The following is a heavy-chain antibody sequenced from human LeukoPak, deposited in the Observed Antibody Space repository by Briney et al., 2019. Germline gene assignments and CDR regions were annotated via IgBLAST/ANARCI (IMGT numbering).Heavy chain of an antibody. V-gene: IGHV4-39*07. CDR1: GGSISSNSYY. CDR2: IYYSGST. J-gene: IGHJ3*02. CDR3: ARVGATYYAFDI. Sequence: PSETLSLTCAVSGGSISSNSYYWGWIRQPPGKGLEWIGSIYYSGSTYYNPSLKSRVTISVDTSKNQFSLKLSSVTAADTAVYYCARVGATYYAFDIWGQGTMVTVSS. D-gene: IGHD1-26*01.